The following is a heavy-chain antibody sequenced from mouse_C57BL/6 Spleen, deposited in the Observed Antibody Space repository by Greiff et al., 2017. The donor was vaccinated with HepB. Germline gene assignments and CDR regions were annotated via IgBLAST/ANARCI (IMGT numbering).Heavy chain of an antibody. V-gene: IGHV1-15*01. CDR3: TRSDWSYWYFDV. CDR1: GYKFTDYE. D-gene: IGHD4-1*01. J-gene: IGHJ1*03. CDR2: IDPETGGT. Sequence: QVQLQQSGAELVRPGASVTLSCKASGYKFTDYEMHWVKQTPVHGLEWIGAIDPETGGTAYNQKFKGKAILTADKSSSTAYMELRSLTSEDSAVYYCTRSDWSYWYFDVWGTGTTVTVSS.